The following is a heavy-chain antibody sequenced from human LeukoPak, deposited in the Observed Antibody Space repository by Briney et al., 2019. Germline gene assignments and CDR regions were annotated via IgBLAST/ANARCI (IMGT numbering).Heavy chain of an antibody. D-gene: IGHD2-15*01. CDR3: VRDLGGSDDY. CDR1: GFTLSTYW. Sequence: GSLRLSCAAAGFTLSTYWMHWVRQAPGKGLVWVSHINPDGRTTRYANSVTGRFTISRDNAKNTADLQMSSLRAEDTAVYYCVRDLGGSDDYWGQGTLVTVSS. CDR2: INPDGRTT. J-gene: IGHJ4*02. V-gene: IGHV3-74*01.